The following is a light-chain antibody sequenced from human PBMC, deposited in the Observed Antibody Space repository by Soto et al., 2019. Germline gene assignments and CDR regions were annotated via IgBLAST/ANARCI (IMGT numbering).Light chain of an antibody. CDR3: QQSYSTPQLN. CDR2: AAS. Sequence: DIQMTQSPCSLAASVGDRVTITWRASQSISSYLNWYQQKPGNAPKLLIYAASSLQSGVPSRFSGSGSGTDFTLTISSLQPEDFATYYCQQSYSTPQLNFGGGTKVDIK. CDR1: QSISSY. J-gene: IGKJ4*01. V-gene: IGKV1-39*01.